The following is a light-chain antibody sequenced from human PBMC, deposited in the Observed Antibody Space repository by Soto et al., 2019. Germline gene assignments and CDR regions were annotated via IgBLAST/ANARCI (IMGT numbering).Light chain of an antibody. CDR2: SAS. Sequence: DIQMTQSPSSLSASVGDRVTLTCRASQTISTSLNWYQQTPGKAPQLLIYSASSLHSGVPSRFSGSGSGTDFTLTINSLQPEDFATYYCQQSFTSPLTFGGGTKVEIK. CDR3: QQSFTSPLT. J-gene: IGKJ4*01. CDR1: QTISTS. V-gene: IGKV1-39*01.